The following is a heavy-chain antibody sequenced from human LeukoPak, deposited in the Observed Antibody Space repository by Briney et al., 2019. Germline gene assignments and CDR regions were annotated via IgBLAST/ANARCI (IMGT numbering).Heavy chain of an antibody. D-gene: IGHD3-10*01. CDR2: IYYSGST. J-gene: IGHJ6*03. CDR3: ARDFVRGDYYYYMDV. Sequence: SETLSLTCTVSGGSISSYYWSWIRQPPGKGLEWIGYIYYSGSTNYNPSLKSRVTISVDTSKNQFSLKLSSVTAADTAVYYCARDFVRGDYYYYMDVWGKGTTVTISS. CDR1: GGSISSYY. V-gene: IGHV4-59*12.